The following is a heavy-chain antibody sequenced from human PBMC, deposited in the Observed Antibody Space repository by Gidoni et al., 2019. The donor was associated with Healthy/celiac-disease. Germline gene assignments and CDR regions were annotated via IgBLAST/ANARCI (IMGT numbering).Heavy chain of an antibody. D-gene: IGHD6-19*01. J-gene: IGHJ5*02. V-gene: IGHV4-59*01. CDR1: GGSIRSYY. CDR2: IFYRRST. CDR3: ARVAVAGGRGVPNWFDP. Sequence: QVQLQESGPGLVKPSETLSLTCTVSGGSIRSYYWRWIRQPPGKGLGWIGYIFYRRSTNYNPSLKSRVTISVDTSKNQFSLKLSSVTAADTAVYYCARVAVAGGRGVPNWFDPWGQGTLVTVSS.